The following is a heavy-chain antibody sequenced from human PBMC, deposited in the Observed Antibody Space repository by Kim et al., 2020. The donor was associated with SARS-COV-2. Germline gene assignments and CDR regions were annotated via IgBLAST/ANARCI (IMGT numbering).Heavy chain of an antibody. CDR1: GFTFSDYS. V-gene: IGHV3-21*01. Sequence: GGSLRLSCAASGFTFSDYSMNWVRQAPGKGLEWVSSISSSSSYIYYADSVKGRFTISRDNAKNSLYLQMNSLRAEDTAVYYCARARTSSSWFSMNYYYYGMDVWGQGTTVTVSS. J-gene: IGHJ6*02. CDR3: ARARTSSSWFSMNYYYYGMDV. CDR2: ISSSSSYI. D-gene: IGHD6-13*01.